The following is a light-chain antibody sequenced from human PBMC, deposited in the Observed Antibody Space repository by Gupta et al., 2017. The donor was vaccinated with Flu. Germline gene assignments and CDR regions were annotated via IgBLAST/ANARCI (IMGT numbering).Light chain of an antibody. CDR2: DAS. CDR3: QQRSNWPPSLT. J-gene: IGKJ4*01. Sequence: EIVLTQSPATLSLSPGERATLSCRASQSVGSYLAWYQQKPGQAPRFLIFDASNRATGIPARFSGSGAGTDFTLTISSREPEDFAVYYCQQRSNWPPSLTFGGGTKVEV. V-gene: IGKV3-11*01. CDR1: QSVGSY.